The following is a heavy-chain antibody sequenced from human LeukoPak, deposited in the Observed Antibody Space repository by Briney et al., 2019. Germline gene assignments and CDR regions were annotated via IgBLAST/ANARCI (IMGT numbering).Heavy chain of an antibody. J-gene: IGHJ5*02. CDR1: GGSISSYY. CDR3: ARDSGRYCSSTSCQAFDP. CDR2: IYYSGST. D-gene: IGHD2-2*01. Sequence: SETLSLTCTVSGGSISSYYWSWIRQPPGKGLECNGYIYYSGSTNYNPSLKSRVTISVDTSKNQFSLKLSSVTAADTAVYYCARDSGRYCSSTSCQAFDPWGQGTLVTVSS. V-gene: IGHV4-59*01.